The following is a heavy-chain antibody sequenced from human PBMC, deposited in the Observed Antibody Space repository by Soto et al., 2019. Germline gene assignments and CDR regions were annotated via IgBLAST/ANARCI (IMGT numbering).Heavy chain of an antibody. V-gene: IGHV4-59*01. CDR2: IYYSGST. CDR3: ARVYCGGDCPMDV. J-gene: IGHJ6*02. D-gene: IGHD2-21*02. Sequence: QVQLQESGPRLVKPSETLSLTCTVSGGSISSYYWSWIRQPPGKGLEWIGYIYYSGSTNYNPSLKSRVTISVDTSKNQFSLKLSSVTAADTAGYYCARVYCGGDCPMDVWGQGTTVTVSS. CDR1: GGSISSYY.